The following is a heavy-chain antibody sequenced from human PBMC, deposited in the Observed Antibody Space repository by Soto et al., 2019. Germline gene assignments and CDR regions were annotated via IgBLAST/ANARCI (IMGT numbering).Heavy chain of an antibody. CDR1: GGTFSSCA. CDR2: IIPIFGTA. V-gene: IGHV1-69*13. Sequence: SVKVSCKASGGTFSSCAISWVRQAPGQGLEWMGGIIPIFGTANYAQKFQGRVTITADESTSTAYMELSSLRSEDTAVYYCARVLKGYYDSSGYAFDIWGQGTMVTVSS. D-gene: IGHD3-22*01. J-gene: IGHJ3*02. CDR3: ARVLKGYYDSSGYAFDI.